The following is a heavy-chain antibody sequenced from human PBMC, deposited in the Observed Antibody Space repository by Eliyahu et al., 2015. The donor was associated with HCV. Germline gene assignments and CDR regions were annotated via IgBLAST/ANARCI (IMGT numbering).Heavy chain of an antibody. Sequence: QVQLVESGGGVVQPGRSLRLXCAASGFXFSSYGMHWGRPAPGKGXEWVAVISYDGSNKYYADSVKGRFTISRDNSKNTLYLQMNSLRAEDTAVYYCAKDASTLNSIYWYFDLWGRGTLVTVSS. V-gene: IGHV3-30*18. J-gene: IGHJ2*01. D-gene: IGHD4-23*01. CDR3: AKDASTLNSIYWYFDL. CDR2: ISYDGSNK. CDR1: GFXFSSYG.